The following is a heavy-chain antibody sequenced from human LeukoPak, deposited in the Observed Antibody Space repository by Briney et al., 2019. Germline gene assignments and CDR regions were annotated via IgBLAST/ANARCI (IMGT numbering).Heavy chain of an antibody. CDR2: IYSSGST. CDR3: ARVDDILTGYGYYFDC. D-gene: IGHD3-9*01. J-gene: IGHJ4*02. Sequence: SETLSLTCTVSGASINSYYWSWIRQPPGKGLEWIGYIYSSGSTNYNPSLKSRVTISVDTSKNQFSLKLSSVTAADTAVYYCARVDDILTGYGYYFDCWGQGTLVTVSS. CDR1: GASINSYY. V-gene: IGHV4-59*01.